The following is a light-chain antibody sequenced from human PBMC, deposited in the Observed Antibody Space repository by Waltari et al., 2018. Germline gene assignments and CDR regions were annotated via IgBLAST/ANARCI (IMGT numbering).Light chain of an antibody. CDR2: GVS. J-gene: IGKJ2*01. V-gene: IGKV3-20*01. CDR3: QQFGSAIMYT. CDR1: QVVRRSR. Sequence: EVVLTQSPGTLSLSHGETATISCRASQVVRRSRIAWYLHKPGQAPRLLITGVSGRATGIPDRCSGSGSGTDFSLTISRVEPEDFAVYYCQQFGSAIMYTFGQGTKLEIK.